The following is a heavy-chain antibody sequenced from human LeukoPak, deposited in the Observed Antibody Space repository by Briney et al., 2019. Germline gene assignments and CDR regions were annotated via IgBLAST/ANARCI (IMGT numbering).Heavy chain of an antibody. D-gene: IGHD5-18*01. CDR2: INPNSGGT. J-gene: IGHJ4*02. Sequence: ASVKVSCMASGYTFTGYYMHWVRQAPGQGLEWMGWINPNSGGTNYAQKFQGRVTMTRDTSISTAYMELSRLRSDDTAVYYCARDPGGYSYDFDYWGQGTLVTVSS. CDR3: ARDPGGYSYDFDY. CDR1: GYTFTGYY. V-gene: IGHV1-2*02.